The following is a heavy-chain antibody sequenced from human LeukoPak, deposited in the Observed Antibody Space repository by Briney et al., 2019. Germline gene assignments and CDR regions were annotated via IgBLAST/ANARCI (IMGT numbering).Heavy chain of an antibody. V-gene: IGHV3-74*01. J-gene: IGHJ3*02. Sequence: GGSLRLSCAASGFTFDDYAMHWVRQAPGKGLVWVSRINSDGSSTTYADSVKGRFSISRDNAKNMLYLQMNSLRAEDTAVYYCAREGMYCSSTSCSDALDIWGQGTMVTVSS. CDR2: INSDGSST. CDR1: GFTFDDYA. CDR3: AREGMYCSSTSCSDALDI. D-gene: IGHD2-2*01.